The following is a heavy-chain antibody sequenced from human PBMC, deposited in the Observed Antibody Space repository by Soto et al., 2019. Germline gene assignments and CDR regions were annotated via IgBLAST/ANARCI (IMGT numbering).Heavy chain of an antibody. CDR3: ARVPYYGSGGDGPYFFDY. V-gene: IGHV4-39*01. CDR2: IYYVGNA. J-gene: IGHJ4*02. CDR1: GDSITKSVYY. D-gene: IGHD2-15*01. Sequence: PXETLALTCTVSGDSITKSVYYWAWVRQTPGKGLEWIASIYYVGNAYYNPSLQSRVTISVDASKNQFSLELQSVTAADSAVYYCARVPYYGSGGDGPYFFDYWGQGTLVTVSS.